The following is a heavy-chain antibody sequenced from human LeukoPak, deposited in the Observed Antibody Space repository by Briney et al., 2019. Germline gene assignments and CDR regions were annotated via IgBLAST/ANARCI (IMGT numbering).Heavy chain of an antibody. V-gene: IGHV4-61*01. CDR3: GGVASGYDVFDI. CDR1: CGSVRHGSYY. CDR2: IYYSGST. Sequence: SETLSLTCTVSCGSVRHGSYYLSWIRQPPGKGLEWIGYIYYSGSTNYNPSLKSRVTISVDTSKNQFSLKLRAVTAADTAVFYCGGVASGYDVFDIWGQGTMVTVSS. D-gene: IGHD5-12*01. J-gene: IGHJ3*02.